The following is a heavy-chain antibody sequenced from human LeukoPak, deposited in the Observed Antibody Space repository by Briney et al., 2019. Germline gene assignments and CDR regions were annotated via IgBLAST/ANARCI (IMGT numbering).Heavy chain of an antibody. CDR3: ARARQWLDYYYYGMDV. V-gene: IGHV1-18*01. Sequence: ASVKVSCKASGYTFTSYGISWVRQAPGQGLEWMGWIGAYNGNTNYAQKLQGRVTMTTDTSTSTAYMELRSLRSDDTAVYYCARARQWLDYYYYGMDVWGQGTTVTVSS. D-gene: IGHD6-19*01. J-gene: IGHJ6*02. CDR1: GYTFTSYG. CDR2: IGAYNGNT.